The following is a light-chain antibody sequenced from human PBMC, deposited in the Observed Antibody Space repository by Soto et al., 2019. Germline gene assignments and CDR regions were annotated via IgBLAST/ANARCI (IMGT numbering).Light chain of an antibody. J-gene: IGKJ1*01. CDR3: QQSYSTPQT. V-gene: IGKV1-39*01. CDR2: AAS. CDR1: QSLSTF. Sequence: DLHSPQSPSSLSAFVGKRVTITFLSSQSLSTFLNWYQQKPGKAPKLLIYAASSLESGVPSRFSGSESGTDFTLTISSLQTEDFATYYCQQSYSTPQTFGKGTKVDIK.